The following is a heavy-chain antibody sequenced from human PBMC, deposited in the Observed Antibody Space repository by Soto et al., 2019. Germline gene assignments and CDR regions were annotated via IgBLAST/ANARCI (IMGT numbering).Heavy chain of an antibody. CDR1: GFSFSGSW. J-gene: IGHJ4*02. V-gene: IGHV3-7*01. Sequence: QAGGSLRLSCGASGFSFSGSWMSWVRQAPGKGLEWVATIKQDGGETWYMDSVKGRFTVSRDNAKNSLFLQLSSLRAEDTAVYYCARVSGYGGVTFDYWGQGXPLTVYS. CDR2: IKQDGGET. CDR3: ARVSGYGGVTFDY. D-gene: IGHD5-12*01.